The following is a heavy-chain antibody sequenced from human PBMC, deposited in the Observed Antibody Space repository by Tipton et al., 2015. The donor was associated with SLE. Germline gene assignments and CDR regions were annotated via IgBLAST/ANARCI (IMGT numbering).Heavy chain of an antibody. J-gene: IGHJ3*02. CDR2: IYYSGST. Sequence: LRLSCTVSGGSISSYYWSWIRQPPGKGLEWIGYIYYSGSTNYNPSLKSRVTISVDTSKNQFSLKLSSVTAADTAVYYCARGRGGLLLWSPDAFDIWGQGTMVTVSS. V-gene: IGHV4-59*01. CDR3: ARGRGGLLLWSPDAFDI. D-gene: IGHD3-10*01. CDR1: GGSISSYY.